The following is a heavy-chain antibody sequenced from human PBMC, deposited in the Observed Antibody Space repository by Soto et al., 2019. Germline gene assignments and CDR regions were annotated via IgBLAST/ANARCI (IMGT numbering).Heavy chain of an antibody. CDR2: IIPISETT. V-gene: IGHV1-69*06. D-gene: IGHD3-22*01. J-gene: IGHJ6*02. CDR1: GGTFSSLD. CDR3: ARALLSHSYDSGGYDSYFHAMDV. Sequence: QVQLVQSGAEVKKPGSSVKVSCKASGGTFSSLDINWVRQAPGQGLEWMGGIIPISETTNYAQIFQGRVSIVADKSTSTDYMDLSRLRSEYTAVYYCARALLSHSYDSGGYDSYFHAMDVWGQGTPVTVSS.